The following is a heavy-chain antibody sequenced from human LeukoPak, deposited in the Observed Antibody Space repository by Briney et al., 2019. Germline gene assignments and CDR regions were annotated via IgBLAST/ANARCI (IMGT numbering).Heavy chain of an antibody. CDR2: IYHSGST. D-gene: IGHD6-13*01. CDR1: GYSISSGYY. CDR3: ARAPSFYSSKVGWFDP. V-gene: IGHV4-38-2*02. Sequence: SETLSLTCTVSGYSISSGYYWGWIRQPPGKGLEWIGSIYHSGSTYYNPSLKSRVTISVDTSKNQFSLKLSSVTAADTAVYYCARAPSFYSSKVGWFDPWGQGTLVTVSS. J-gene: IGHJ5*02.